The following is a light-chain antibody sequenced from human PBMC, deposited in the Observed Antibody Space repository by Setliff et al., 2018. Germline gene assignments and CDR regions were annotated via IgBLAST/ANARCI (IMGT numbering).Light chain of an antibody. Sequence: QSVLTQPHSVSGSPGQSVAISCTGASSDVGGYNYVSWYQQHPGKAPKLMIYDVSKRPSGVPDRFSGSKSGNTASLTISGLQAEDEADYYCCSYAGDPYVFGTGTRVTVL. J-gene: IGLJ1*01. CDR3: CSYAGDPYV. CDR1: SSDVGGYNY. V-gene: IGLV2-11*01. CDR2: DVS.